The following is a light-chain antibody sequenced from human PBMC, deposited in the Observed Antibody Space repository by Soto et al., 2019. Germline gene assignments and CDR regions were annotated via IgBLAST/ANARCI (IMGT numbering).Light chain of an antibody. CDR1: QSVSSSY. Sequence: EIVLTQSPATLSLSPGERATLSCRASQSVSSSYLACYQQKPGQAPRLLIFGASSRATGVPDRFGGSRSGTELTLTINSLEPEDFAVYYCQQRNVWPPITFGQGTRLEI. V-gene: IGKV3D-20*02. CDR2: GAS. CDR3: QQRNVWPPIT. J-gene: IGKJ5*01.